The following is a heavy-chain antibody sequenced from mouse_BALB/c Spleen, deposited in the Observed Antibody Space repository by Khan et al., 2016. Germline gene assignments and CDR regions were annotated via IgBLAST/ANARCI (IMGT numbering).Heavy chain of an antibody. CDR2: INPSSGYT. CDR3: TRVCYGYAIGY. CDR1: GYTFTSHW. Sequence: QVQLQQSGAELAKPGASVKMSCKASGYTFTSHWMHWIKQRPGQGLEWIGYINPSSGYTDYSQKFKVNATLTADKSSSTAYMQLSSLTSEDSAIYCYTRVCYGYAIGYWGQGTAVTVSS. J-gene: IGHJ4*01. D-gene: IGHD1-1*01. V-gene: IGHV1-7*01.